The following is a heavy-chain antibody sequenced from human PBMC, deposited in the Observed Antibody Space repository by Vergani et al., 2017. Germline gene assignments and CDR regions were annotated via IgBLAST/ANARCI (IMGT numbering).Heavy chain of an antibody. D-gene: IGHD3-10*01. J-gene: IGHJ4*02. CDR2: INPSGGST. CDR1: GYTFTSYY. V-gene: IGHV1-46*01. CDR3: ARGSNVLLWFGELSNPFDY. Sequence: QVQLVHSGAEVKKPGASVKVSCKASGYTFTSYYMHWVRQAPGQGLEWMGIINPSGGSTSYAQKFQGRVTMTRDTSTSTVYMELSSLRSEDTAVYYCARGSNVLLWFGELSNPFDYWGQGTLVTVSS.